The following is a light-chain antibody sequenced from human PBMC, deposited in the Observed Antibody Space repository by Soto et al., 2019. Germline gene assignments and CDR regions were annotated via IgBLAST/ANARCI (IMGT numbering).Light chain of an antibody. Sequence: QSTLTQPRSVSGSPGQSVTISCTGTSSDVGGYNYVSWHQQHPGKAPKLMIYDVSKRPSGVPDRFSGSKSGNTASLTISGLQAEDEADYYCSSYAGSLYVVFGGGTKLTVI. CDR2: DVS. J-gene: IGLJ2*01. V-gene: IGLV2-11*01. CDR1: SSDVGGYNY. CDR3: SSYAGSLYVV.